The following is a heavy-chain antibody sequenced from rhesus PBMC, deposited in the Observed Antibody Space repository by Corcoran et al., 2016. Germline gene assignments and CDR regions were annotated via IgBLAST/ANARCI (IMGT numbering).Heavy chain of an antibody. V-gene: IGHV4-169*01. D-gene: IGHD1-20*01. Sequence: QLQLQESGPGLAKPSETLPVTCAVSGGFISCSYWSWIRPARGKGLVWIGYIYGRGSSPNYNPPLQSRVTLSVDTSKNQFSLKLSSVTAADTAVYYCVRGEAGTGSFDYWGQGVLVTVSS. J-gene: IGHJ4*01. CDR3: VRGEAGTGSFDY. CDR2: IYGRGSSP. CDR1: GGFISCSY.